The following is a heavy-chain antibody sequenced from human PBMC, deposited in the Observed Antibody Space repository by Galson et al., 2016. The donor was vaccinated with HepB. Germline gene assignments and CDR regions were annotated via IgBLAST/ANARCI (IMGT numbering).Heavy chain of an antibody. CDR2: ISWDGAHT. V-gene: IGHV3-43*01. CDR1: GFTFDNYP. J-gene: IGHJ4*02. D-gene: IGHD2-21*01. CDR3: AKGMTAWAAGFFDF. Sequence: SLRLSCAASGFTFDNYPMHWVRRLPGKGLEWVSLISWDGAHTYYSDSVKGRFTISRDNSKNSLYLEMKSLRMEDTALYFCAKGMTAWAAGFFDFWGPGTLVTVSS.